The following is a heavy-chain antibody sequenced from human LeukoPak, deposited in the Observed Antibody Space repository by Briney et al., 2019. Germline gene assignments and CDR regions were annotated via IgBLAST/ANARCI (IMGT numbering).Heavy chain of an antibody. J-gene: IGHJ4*02. Sequence: GSLRLSCAASGFTFSSYAMTWVRQAPGRGLEWLSTISGSGTTTYYVDSVKGRFTVSRDNSKNTLYLQMSSLRAGDTAVYYSDYWGRGTLVTVSP. CDR3: DY. CDR2: ISGSGTTT. CDR1: GFTFSSYA. V-gene: IGHV3-23*01.